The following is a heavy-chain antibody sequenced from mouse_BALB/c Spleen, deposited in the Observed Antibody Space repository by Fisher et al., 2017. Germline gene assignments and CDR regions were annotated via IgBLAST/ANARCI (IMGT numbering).Heavy chain of an antibody. CDR3: AIHGYYVYAMDY. J-gene: IGHJ4*01. V-gene: IGHV1-26*01. D-gene: IGHD2-3*01. Sequence: KFKGKATLTVDKSSSTAYMELLSLTSEDSAVYYCAIHGYYVYAMDYWGQGTSVTVSS.